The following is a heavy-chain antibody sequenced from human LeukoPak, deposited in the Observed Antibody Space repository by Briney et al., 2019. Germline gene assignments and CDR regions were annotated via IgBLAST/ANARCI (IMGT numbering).Heavy chain of an antibody. D-gene: IGHD2-2*01. Sequence: GASVKVSCKASGYTFTAYGFTWVRQAPGQGLEWMGWISTYSDNANYAQNLQGRVTMTTDTSTTTAYMELRSLRSDDTAVYYCARGPIIDIAIIPAADEYYYMDVWGKGTTVTVSS. CDR2: ISTYSDNA. CDR3: ARGPIIDIAIIPAADEYYYMDV. CDR1: GYTFTAYG. V-gene: IGHV1-18*01. J-gene: IGHJ6*03.